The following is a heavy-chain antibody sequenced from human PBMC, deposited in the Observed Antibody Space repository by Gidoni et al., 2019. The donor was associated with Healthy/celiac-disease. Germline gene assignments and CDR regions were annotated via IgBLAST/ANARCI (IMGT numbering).Heavy chain of an antibody. J-gene: IGHJ4*02. CDR3: ASNGHYGDYWALDY. V-gene: IGHV3-7*02. CDR2: IKQDGSEK. Sequence: EVQLVESGGGLVQPGGSLRLSCAASGFTFSSYWMSWVRQAPGKGLEWVANIKQDGSEKYYVDSVKGRFTISRDNAKNSLYLQMNSLRAEDTAVYYCASNGHYGDYWALDYWGQGTLVTVSS. D-gene: IGHD4-17*01. CDR1: GFTFSSYW.